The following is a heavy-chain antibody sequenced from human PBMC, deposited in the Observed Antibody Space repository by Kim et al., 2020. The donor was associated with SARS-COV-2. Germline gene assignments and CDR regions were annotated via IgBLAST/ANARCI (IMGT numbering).Heavy chain of an antibody. CDR2: ISYDGSNK. Sequence: GGSLRLSCAASGFTFSSYGMHWVRQAPGKGLEWVAVISYDGSNKYYADSVKGRFTISRDNSKNTLYLQMNSLRAEDTAVYYCASRSGYSYGTTFDYWGQG. V-gene: IGHV3-30*03. CDR1: GFTFSSYG. CDR3: ASRSGYSYGTTFDY. J-gene: IGHJ4*02. D-gene: IGHD5-18*01.